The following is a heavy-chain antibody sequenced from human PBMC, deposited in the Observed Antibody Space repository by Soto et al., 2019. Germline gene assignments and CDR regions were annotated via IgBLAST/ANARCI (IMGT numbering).Heavy chain of an antibody. CDR2: ISGSGGST. Sequence: PGGSLRLSCAASGFTFSSHAMSWVRQAPGKGLEWVSAISGSGGSTYYADSVKGRFTMSRDNSKNALYLQMNSLRAEDTAVYYCAKRRGIVGATTGFAFDYWGQGTLVTVSS. CDR1: GFTFSSHA. J-gene: IGHJ4*02. D-gene: IGHD1-26*01. V-gene: IGHV3-23*01. CDR3: AKRRGIVGATTGFAFDY.